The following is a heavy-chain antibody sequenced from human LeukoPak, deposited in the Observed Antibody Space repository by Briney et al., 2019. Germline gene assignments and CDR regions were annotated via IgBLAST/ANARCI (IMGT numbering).Heavy chain of an antibody. D-gene: IGHD5-24*01. CDR2: MNPNSGNA. CDR1: GYTFTSYA. J-gene: IGHJ4*02. Sequence: ASVKVSCNASGYTFTSYAISWVRQAPGQGLEWMGWMNPNSGNAGYAQKFQGRVTMTRNTSISTAYMELSSLRSEDTAVYYCAKSGYNRFDYWGQGTLVTVSS. V-gene: IGHV1-8*02. CDR3: AKSGYNRFDY.